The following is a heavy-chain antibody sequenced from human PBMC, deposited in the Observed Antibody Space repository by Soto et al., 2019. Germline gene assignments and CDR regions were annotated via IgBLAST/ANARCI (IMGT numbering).Heavy chain of an antibody. CDR1: SGSISSSNW. CDR3: ARVGFNNVLMVYATQYYFDY. V-gene: IGHV4-4*02. J-gene: IGHJ4*02. Sequence: QVQLQESGPGLVKPSGTLSLTCAVSSGSISSSNWWSWVRQPPGKGLEWIGEIYHSGSTNYNPSLKSRVTISVDKAKNQFYLKLSSVTAADTAVYYCARVGFNNVLMVYATQYYFDYWGQGTLVTVSS. CDR2: IYHSGST. D-gene: IGHD2-8*01.